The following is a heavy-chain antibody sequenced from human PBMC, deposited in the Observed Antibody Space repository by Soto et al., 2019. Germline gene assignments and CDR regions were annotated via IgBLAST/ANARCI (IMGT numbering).Heavy chain of an antibody. CDR3: ARAGTPLFGYYGMDV. J-gene: IGHJ6*02. D-gene: IGHD3-3*01. CDR1: GGSISSSNW. CDR2: IYHSGST. V-gene: IGHV4-4*03. Sequence: LPETLSLTCAVSGGSISSSNWWSWVRQPPGKGLEWIGEIYHSGSTNYNPSLKSRVTISVDKSKNQFSLKLSSVTAADTAVYYCARAGTPLFGYYGMDVWGQGTTVTVSS.